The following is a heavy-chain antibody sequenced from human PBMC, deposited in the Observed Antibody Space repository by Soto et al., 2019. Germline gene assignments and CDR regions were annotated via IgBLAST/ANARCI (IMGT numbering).Heavy chain of an antibody. J-gene: IGHJ4*02. Sequence: QVQLQESGPGLVKPSETLSLTCTVSGASITSDSWNWIRRSPGKGLEWIGYSSHTGSTNYNPSLRSRVTISKDMSRNQFSLKLTSVTAADTAVYYCAREQGLGVISPYFDYWGQGTLVTVSP. CDR3: AREQGLGVISPYFDY. CDR2: SSHTGST. V-gene: IGHV4-59*01. CDR1: GASITSDS. D-gene: IGHD2-21*01.